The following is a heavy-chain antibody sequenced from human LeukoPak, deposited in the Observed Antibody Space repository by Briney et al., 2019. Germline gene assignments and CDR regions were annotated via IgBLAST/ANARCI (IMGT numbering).Heavy chain of an antibody. V-gene: IGHV4-34*01. J-gene: IGHJ4*02. D-gene: IGHD4-23*01. Sequence: SETLSLTCAVYGGSFSGYYWSWIRQPPGKGLEWIGEINHSGSTNYNPSLKSRVTISVDRSKNQFSLKLSSVTAADTAVYYCARVGDYGGNRLFDYWGQGTLVTVSS. CDR2: INHSGST. CDR3: ARVGDYGGNRLFDY. CDR1: GGSFSGYY.